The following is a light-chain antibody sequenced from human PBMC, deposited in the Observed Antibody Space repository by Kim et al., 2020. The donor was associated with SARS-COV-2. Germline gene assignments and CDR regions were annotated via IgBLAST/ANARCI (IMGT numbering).Light chain of an antibody. CDR2: SNN. J-gene: IGLJ3*02. V-gene: IGLV1-44*01. CDR1: SANIGSNN. Sequence: QSVLTQPPSASGTHGQRVTISCSGSSANIGSNNVVWYQQLPGAAPNLLIYSNNQRPSGVPDRFSGSRSGTSASLAISGLQSGDEADYYCAVWDDSLKQGVFGGGTQLTFL. CDR3: AVWDDSLKQGV.